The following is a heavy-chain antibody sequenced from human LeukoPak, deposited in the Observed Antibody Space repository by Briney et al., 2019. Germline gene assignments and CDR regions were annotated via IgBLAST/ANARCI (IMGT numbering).Heavy chain of an antibody. CDR2: IYSADSDV. Sequence: GESLQISCKGSGYLFTTYWIAWVRPMPGKGLEWMGVIYSADSDVRYSPSFQGQVTISVDKSINTAYLQWTTLKASDTATYYCARLTSGRYNVYGMDVWGQGTTVTVSS. J-gene: IGHJ6*02. D-gene: IGHD5/OR15-5a*01. CDR1: GYLFTTYW. CDR3: ARLTSGRYNVYGMDV. V-gene: IGHV5-51*01.